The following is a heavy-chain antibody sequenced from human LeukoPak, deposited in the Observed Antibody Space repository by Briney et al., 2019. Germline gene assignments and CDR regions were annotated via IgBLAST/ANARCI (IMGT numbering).Heavy chain of an antibody. J-gene: IGHJ6*03. CDR3: ARGGPAARRLNYYYMDV. V-gene: IGHV1-2*02. CDR1: GYTFTGYY. Sequence: ASVKVSCKASGYTFTGYYMHWVRQAPGQGLEWMGWINPNSGGTNYAQKFQGRVTMTRDTSISTAYVELSRLRSDDTAVYYCARGGPAARRLNYYYMDVWGKGTTVTVSS. CDR2: INPNSGGT. D-gene: IGHD2-2*01.